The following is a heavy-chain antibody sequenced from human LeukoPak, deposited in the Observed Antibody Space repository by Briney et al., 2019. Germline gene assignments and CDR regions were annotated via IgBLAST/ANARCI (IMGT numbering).Heavy chain of an antibody. V-gene: IGHV3-7*01. Sequence: GGSLRLSCAASGFTFSNYWMSWVRQAPGKWLEWVANIKQDGSETYYVESVRGRFTISRDNAKNSLYLQMTNLRVEDTAVYYCARELGASSPGGYWGQGTLVTVSS. J-gene: IGHJ4*02. CDR1: GFTFSNYW. D-gene: IGHD2-2*01. CDR2: IKQDGSET. CDR3: ARELGASSPGGY.